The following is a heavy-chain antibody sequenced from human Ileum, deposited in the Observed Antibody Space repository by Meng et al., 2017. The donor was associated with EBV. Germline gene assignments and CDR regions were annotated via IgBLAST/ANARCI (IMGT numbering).Heavy chain of an antibody. CDR3: ARYGRCNGNSFYCFDP. CDR1: GGSFNDYY. V-gene: IGHV4-34*01. Sequence: VRLKQWGKGLFKPSETLSLTCAVYGGSFNDYYWTWLRQPPGKGLEWIGEIDQSGYTKFNPSLSSRATISRDTSNNQFSLRLNSVTAADTALYYCARYGRCNGNSFYCFDPWGQGTLVTVAS. D-gene: IGHD4-23*01. CDR2: IDQSGYT. J-gene: IGHJ5*02.